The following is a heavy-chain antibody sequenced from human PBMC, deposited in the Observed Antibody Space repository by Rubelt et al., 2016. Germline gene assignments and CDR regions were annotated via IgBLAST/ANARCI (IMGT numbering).Heavy chain of an antibody. CDR3: PSADYSANSGYHNGFDP. J-gene: IGHJ5*02. CDR1: GGSISSSSYY. D-gene: IGHD3-22*01. CDR2: IYYSGST. V-gene: IGHV4-39*01. Sequence: QLQLQESGPGLVKPSETLSLTCTVSGGSISSSSYYWGWIRQPPGKGLEWIGRIYYSGSTYYNPSLKSRVTLSAGRSMDDVSVKLRSFTASDAAVYYCPSADYSANSGYHNGFDPWGQGTLVTVSS.